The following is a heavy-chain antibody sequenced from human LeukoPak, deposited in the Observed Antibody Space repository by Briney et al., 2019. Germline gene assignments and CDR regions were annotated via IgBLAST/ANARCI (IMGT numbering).Heavy chain of an antibody. CDR3: ARDRDFVDYYYGMDV. D-gene: IGHD3-3*01. CDR1: GFTVSSNY. Sequence: GGSLRLSCAASGFTVSSNYMMWVRQAPGKGLEGVSVIYSGGSTYYGDSGKGRFTISGYNSKHPLYLQMNGLRAEDTAVYYCARDRDFVDYYYGMDVWGQGTPVTVSS. V-gene: IGHV3-66*01. CDR2: IYSGGST. J-gene: IGHJ6*02.